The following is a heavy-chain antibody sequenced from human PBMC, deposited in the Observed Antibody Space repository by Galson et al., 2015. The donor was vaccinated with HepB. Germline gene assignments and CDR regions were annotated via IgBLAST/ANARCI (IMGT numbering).Heavy chain of an antibody. V-gene: IGHV3-30-3*01. CDR1: GFTFSSYA. J-gene: IGHJ6*02. CDR2: ISYDGSNK. CDR3: ARDSPGAYCSSTSCYEVGRPPSLVYYYGMDV. D-gene: IGHD2-2*01. Sequence: SLRLSCAASGFTFSSYAMHWVRQAPGKGLEWVAVISYDGSNKYYADSVKGRFTISRDNSKNTLYLQMNSLRAEDTAVYYCARDSPGAYCSSTSCYEVGRPPSLVYYYGMDVWGQGTTVTVSS.